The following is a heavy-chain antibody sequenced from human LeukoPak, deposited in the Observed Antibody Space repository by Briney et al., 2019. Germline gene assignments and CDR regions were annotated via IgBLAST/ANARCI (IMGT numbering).Heavy chain of an antibody. V-gene: IGHV3-23*01. CDR1: GFTFSSYA. Sequence: GGPLRLSCAASGFTFSSYAMSWVRQAPGKGLEWVSAISGSGGSTYYADSVKGRFTISRDNSKNTLYLQMNSLRAEDTAVYYCAKDLVRDGVCSLPNWGQGTLVTVSS. CDR3: AKDLVRDGVCSLPN. CDR2: ISGSGGST. J-gene: IGHJ4*02. D-gene: IGHD2-2*01.